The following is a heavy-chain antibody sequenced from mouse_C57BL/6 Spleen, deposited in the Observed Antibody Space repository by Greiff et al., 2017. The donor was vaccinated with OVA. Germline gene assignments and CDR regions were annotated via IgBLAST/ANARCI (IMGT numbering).Heavy chain of an antibody. J-gene: IGHJ2*01. Sequence: EVKVEESGGGLVQPGGSMKLSCVASGFTFSNYWMNWVRQSPEQGLEWVAQIRLKSDNYATHYAESVKGRFTISRDDSKSSVYLQINNVRAEDTGIYYCSGGYYVDYWGQGTTLTVSS. CDR2: IRLKSDNYAT. CDR3: SGGYYVDY. V-gene: IGHV6-3*01. CDR1: GFTFSNYW.